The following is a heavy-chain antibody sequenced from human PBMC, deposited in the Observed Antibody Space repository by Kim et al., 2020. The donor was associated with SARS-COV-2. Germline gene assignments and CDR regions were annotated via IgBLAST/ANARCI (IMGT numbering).Heavy chain of an antibody. J-gene: IGHJ4*02. V-gene: IGHV3-30*01. Sequence: ADPAKGRFTITRDNAKNTLYLQKNSLRAEDTAVYYCARAYGDYADYYFDYWGQGTLVTVSS. CDR3: ARAYGDYADYYFDY. D-gene: IGHD4-17*01.